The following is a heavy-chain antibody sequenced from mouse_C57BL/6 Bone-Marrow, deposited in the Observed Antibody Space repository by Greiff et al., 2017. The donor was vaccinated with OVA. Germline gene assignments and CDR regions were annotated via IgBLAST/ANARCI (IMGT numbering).Heavy chain of an antibody. J-gene: IGHJ4*01. CDR1: GFSLSTFGMG. V-gene: IGHV8-8*01. D-gene: IGHD3-1*01. Sequence: QVTLKVSGPGILQPSQTLSLTCSFSGFSLSTFGMGVGWIRQPSGKGLEWLAHIWWEDDKYYNPALKSRLTISKDTSKNLLFLKIANVDTADTATYYCARMGLRHYGYAMDYWGQGTSVTVSS. CDR2: IWWEDDK. CDR3: ARMGLRHYGYAMDY.